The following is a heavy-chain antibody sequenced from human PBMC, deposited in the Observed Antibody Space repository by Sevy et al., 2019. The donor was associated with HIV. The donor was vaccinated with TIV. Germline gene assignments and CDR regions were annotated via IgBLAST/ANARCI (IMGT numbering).Heavy chain of an antibody. CDR2: ISWNSGRI. D-gene: IGHD6-19*01. J-gene: IGHJ3*01. Sequence: GGCLRLSCAASGFTFDDYAMHWVRQAPGKGLEWVSGISWNSGRIGYADSVKGRFTISRDNAKNSLYLQVNSLRAEDTALYYXAKXXGIXVAGILXXAFDXXXQGTMVTVSS. V-gene: IGHV3-9*01. CDR3: AKXXGIXVAGILXXAFDX. CDR1: GFTFDDYA.